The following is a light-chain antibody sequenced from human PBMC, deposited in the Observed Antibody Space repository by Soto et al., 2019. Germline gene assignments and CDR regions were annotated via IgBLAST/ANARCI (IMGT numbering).Light chain of an antibody. CDR2: EIN. V-gene: IGLV2-8*01. J-gene: IGLJ1*01. Sequence: QSVLTQPRSASGTPGQSVSISWNGNSSDVGAYDYVSWYQQHPGKASKLMIYEINKRPSGGPDRFSGSKSGTTATLTVYGLQAEDEADYYCISFAVSDDFPYGFRTRTKVTVL. CDR3: ISFAVSDDFPYG. CDR1: SSDVGAYDY.